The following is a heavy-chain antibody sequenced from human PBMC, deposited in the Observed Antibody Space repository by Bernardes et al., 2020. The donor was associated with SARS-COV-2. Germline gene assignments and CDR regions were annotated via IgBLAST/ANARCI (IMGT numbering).Heavy chain of an antibody. Sequence: GGSLRLSCAASGFTFSDYYMSWIRQAPGKGLEWVSYISSSGSTIYYADSVKGRFTISRDNAKNSLYLQMNSLRAEDTAVYYCARDQRIVVVPAAIYVWGQGTTVTVSS. CDR2: ISSSGSTI. CDR3: ARDQRIVVVPAAIYV. CDR1: GFTFSDYY. J-gene: IGHJ6*02. D-gene: IGHD2-2*01. V-gene: IGHV3-11*01.